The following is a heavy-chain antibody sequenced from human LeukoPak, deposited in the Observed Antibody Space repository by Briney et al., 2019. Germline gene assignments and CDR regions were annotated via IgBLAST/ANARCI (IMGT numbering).Heavy chain of an antibody. D-gene: IGHD2-21*02. Sequence: PSETLSLTCTVSGDSITTHPWSWVRQTSGKGLDYIGFIDSNGNTNYNPSLKTRVIISSDTSTNQISLTLNSVAAADTAVYYCSRLAKCDGNCHSCDLWGHGMLVTVSS. CDR3: SRLAKCDGNCHSCDL. CDR2: IDSNGNT. CDR1: GDSITTHP. V-gene: IGHV4-59*11. J-gene: IGHJ5*02.